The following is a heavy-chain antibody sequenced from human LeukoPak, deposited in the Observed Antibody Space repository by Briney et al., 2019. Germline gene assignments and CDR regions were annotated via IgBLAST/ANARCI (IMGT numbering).Heavy chain of an antibody. J-gene: IGHJ5*02. CDR2: ISISSSYI. CDR1: GFSFSSYS. Sequence: GGSLRLSCAASGFSFSSYSMNWVRQAPGKGLEWVSSISISSSYIYYADSVKGRFTISRDNSKNTLYLQMNSLRAEDTAVYYCAKVAEYYYDSSGYYYHWGQGTLVTVSS. CDR3: AKVAEYYYDSSGYYYH. V-gene: IGHV3-21*04. D-gene: IGHD3-22*01.